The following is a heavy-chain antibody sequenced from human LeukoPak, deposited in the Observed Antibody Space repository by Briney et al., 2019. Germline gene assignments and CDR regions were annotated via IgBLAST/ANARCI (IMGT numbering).Heavy chain of an antibody. CDR2: INPNSGGT. D-gene: IGHD6-19*01. V-gene: IGHV1-2*02. Sequence: ASVKVSCKASGYTFTGYYMHWVRQAPGQGLEWMGWINPNSGGTNYAQKFQGRVTMTRDTSISTAYMELSRLRSDDTAVYYCASLRSIAVAGKVSSYYYGMDVWGQGTTVTVSS. CDR3: ASLRSIAVAGKVSSYYYGMDV. CDR1: GYTFTGYY. J-gene: IGHJ6*02.